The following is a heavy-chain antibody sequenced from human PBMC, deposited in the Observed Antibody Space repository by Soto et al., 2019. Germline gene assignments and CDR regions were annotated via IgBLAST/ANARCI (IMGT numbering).Heavy chain of an antibody. Sequence: QVQLQESGPGLVKPSETLSLTCTVSGGSISSYYWSWLRQPPGKGLEWIGYIYYSGSTNYNPSLKSRATISVDTSKNQFSLKLSSVTAADTAVYYCARVWGYAFDYWGQGTLVTVSS. CDR2: IYYSGST. V-gene: IGHV4-59*01. D-gene: IGHD3-16*01. CDR3: ARVWGYAFDY. CDR1: GGSISSYY. J-gene: IGHJ4*02.